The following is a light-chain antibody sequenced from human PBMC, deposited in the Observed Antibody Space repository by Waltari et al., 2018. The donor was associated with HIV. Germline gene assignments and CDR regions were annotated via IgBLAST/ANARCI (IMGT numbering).Light chain of an antibody. J-gene: IGLJ1*01. Sequence: SYLVTQPPSVSVAPGQTARLTCGGDHIGGKHVHWYQQRPGQAPVLVIYSDTDRPSGIPARFSGSNSGNTATLTITRVGAGDEADYYCQVWNSDHFVFGGGTKVIVL. CDR3: QVWNSDHFV. CDR1: HIGGKH. CDR2: SDT. V-gene: IGLV3-21*02.